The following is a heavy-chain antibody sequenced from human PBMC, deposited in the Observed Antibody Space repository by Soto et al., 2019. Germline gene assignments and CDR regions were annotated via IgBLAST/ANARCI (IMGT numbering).Heavy chain of an antibody. V-gene: IGHV3-30*18. Sequence: QVQLVESGGGVVQPGRSLRLSCAASGFTFSSYGMHWVRQAPGKGLEWVAVISYDGSNKYYADSVKGRFTISRDNSQNPLYLQMNSLRAEDTAVYYCAKEPPTGSGWFYFDYWGQGTLVTVSS. J-gene: IGHJ4*02. CDR2: ISYDGSNK. CDR1: GFTFSSYG. CDR3: AKEPPTGSGWFYFDY. D-gene: IGHD6-19*01.